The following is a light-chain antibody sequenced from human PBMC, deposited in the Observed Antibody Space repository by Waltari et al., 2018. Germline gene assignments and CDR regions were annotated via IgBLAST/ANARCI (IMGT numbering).Light chain of an antibody. Sequence: DIQMTQSPSSLSASVGDRVTITCRASQSISSYLNWYQQKPGKAPKLLIYATSSLQSGSGTEFTLTISSLQSEDFAVYHCQQYKMWPQTFGQGTKVEIQ. CDR2: ATS. V-gene: IGKV1-39*01. CDR3: QQYKMWPQT. CDR1: QSISSY. J-gene: IGKJ1*01.